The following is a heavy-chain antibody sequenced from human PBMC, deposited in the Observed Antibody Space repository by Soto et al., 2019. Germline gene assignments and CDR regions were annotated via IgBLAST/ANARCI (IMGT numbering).Heavy chain of an antibody. CDR1: GFSLSTSGVG. V-gene: IGHV2-5*02. CDR2: IYWDDDK. J-gene: IGHJ4*02. CDR3: AHKGDGDRGFKY. Sequence: QITLKESGPTLVKPTQTLTLTCTFSGFSLSTSGVGVGWIRQPPGKALEWLALIYWDDDKRFSPSLKSRLTITKDTSKNQVVLTMTNMDPVDTATYYCAHKGDGDRGFKYWGRGTLVTVSS. D-gene: IGHD3-16*01.